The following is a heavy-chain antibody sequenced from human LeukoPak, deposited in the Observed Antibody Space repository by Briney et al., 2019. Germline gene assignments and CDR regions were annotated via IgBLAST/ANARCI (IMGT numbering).Heavy chain of an antibody. J-gene: IGHJ4*02. V-gene: IGHV4-59*08. CDR3: ARHVGKWGLDY. CDR1: GGSMSSYY. D-gene: IGHD7-27*01. Sequence: PSETLSLTCTVSGGSMSSYYWSWIRQPPGKGLEWIGNMYYSGNPTKYNPSLKSRVTISIDTSKNQFSLKLSSVTAADTAVYYCARHVGKWGLDYWGQGTLVTVSS. CDR2: MYYSGNPT.